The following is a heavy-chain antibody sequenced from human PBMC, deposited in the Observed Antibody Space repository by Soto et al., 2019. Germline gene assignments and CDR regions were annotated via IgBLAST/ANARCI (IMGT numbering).Heavy chain of an antibody. Sequence: QITLKESGPTLVKPTQTLTLTCTFSGFSLSTDDMGVGWIRQPPGKALEWLALIYWNDDKQYSPSLESRLTIPKDTSKNQVVLTMTNMDPLDTATYYCAHLHLGATPLWWGQGTLVTVSS. D-gene: IGHD1-26*01. V-gene: IGHV2-5*01. CDR3: AHLHLGATPLW. CDR1: GFSLSTDDMG. J-gene: IGHJ4*02. CDR2: IYWNDDK.